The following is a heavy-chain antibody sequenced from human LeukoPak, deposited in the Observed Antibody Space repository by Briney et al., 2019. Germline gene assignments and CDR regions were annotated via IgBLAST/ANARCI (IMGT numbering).Heavy chain of an antibody. D-gene: IGHD5-18*01. CDR2: IYSDGSGGST. J-gene: IGHJ2*01. Sequence: TGGSLRLSCAASGFTVSTSYINWVRQAPGKGLEWVSVIYSDGSGGSTFYADSVKGRFTISRDNSKNTVFLQMNSLRAEDTAVYYCARYRAAMGDWYFDLWGRGTLVTVSS. V-gene: IGHV3-53*01. CDR3: ARYRAAMGDWYFDL. CDR1: GFTVSTSY.